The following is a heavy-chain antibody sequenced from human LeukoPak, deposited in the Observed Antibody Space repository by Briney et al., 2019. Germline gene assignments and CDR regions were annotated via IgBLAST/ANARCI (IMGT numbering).Heavy chain of an antibody. CDR3: ATTAWIVVADAFDI. V-gene: IGHV1-8*03. J-gene: IGHJ3*02. CDR1: GYTFTSYD. CDR2: MNPNSGNT. D-gene: IGHD3-22*01. Sequence: ASVKVSCKASGYTFTSYDINWVRQATGQGLEWMGWMNPNSGNTGYAQKFQGRVTITRNTSISTAYMELSSLRSEDTAVYYCATTAWIVVADAFDIWGQGTMVTVSS.